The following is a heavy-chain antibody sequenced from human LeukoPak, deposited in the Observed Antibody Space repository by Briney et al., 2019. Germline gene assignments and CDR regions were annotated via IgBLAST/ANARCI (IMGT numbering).Heavy chain of an antibody. CDR1: GGTFSSYA. J-gene: IGHJ3*02. V-gene: IGHV1-69*06. CDR3: ARNSMRTIGSFDI. D-gene: IGHD4-23*01. Sequence: SVKVSCKASGGTFSSYAISWVRQAPGQGLEWMGGIIPIFGTANYAQKFQGRVTITADKSTSTAYMELSSLRSEDTAVYYCARNSMRTIGSFDIWGQGTMVTVSS. CDR2: IIPIFGTA.